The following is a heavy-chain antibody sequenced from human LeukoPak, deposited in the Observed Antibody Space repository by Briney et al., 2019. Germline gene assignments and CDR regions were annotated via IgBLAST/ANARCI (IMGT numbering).Heavy chain of an antibody. CDR3: AKDVQMTGNAYYNYFDY. V-gene: IGHV3-9*01. Sequence: GGSLRLSCAASGFIFDEYAMHWVRQAPGKGLEWVSGMSSNSGGIGYADSVQGRFTISRDNAKNSLYLQMNSLRPEDTAFYYCAKDVQMTGNAYYNYFDYWGQGTLVTISS. D-gene: IGHD3-22*01. CDR2: MSSNSGGI. CDR1: GFIFDEYA. J-gene: IGHJ4*02.